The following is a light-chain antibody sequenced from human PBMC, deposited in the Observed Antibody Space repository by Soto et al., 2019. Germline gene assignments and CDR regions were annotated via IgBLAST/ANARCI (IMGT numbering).Light chain of an antibody. CDR3: CSYTTSNTLV. V-gene: IGLV2-14*03. Sequence: QSALTQPASVSGSPGQSITISCTGTSSDVGGYNYVSWYQQHPGKAPKLMIYDVSDRSSGVSNRFSGSKSGNTASLTISGLQAEDEADYYCCSYTTSNTLVFGGGTKLTVL. J-gene: IGLJ2*01. CDR1: SSDVGGYNY. CDR2: DVS.